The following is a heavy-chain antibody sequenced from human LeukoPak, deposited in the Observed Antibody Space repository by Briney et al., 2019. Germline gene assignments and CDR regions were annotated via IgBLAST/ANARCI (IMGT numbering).Heavy chain of an antibody. CDR3: ARASFQRWLQLGGD. Sequence: GGSLRLSCTASGFTFSTYSMNWVRQAPGKGLEWVSYISSSSSTIYYADSVKGRFTISRDNTKNSLYLQMNSLRDEDTAVYYCARASFQRWLQLGGDWGQGALVTVSS. J-gene: IGHJ4*02. CDR1: GFTFSTYS. CDR2: ISSSSSTI. D-gene: IGHD5-24*01. V-gene: IGHV3-48*02.